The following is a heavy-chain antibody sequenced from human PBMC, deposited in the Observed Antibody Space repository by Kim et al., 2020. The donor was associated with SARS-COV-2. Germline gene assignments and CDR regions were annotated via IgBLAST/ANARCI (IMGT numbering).Heavy chain of an antibody. J-gene: IGHJ3*02. D-gene: IGHD3-10*01. Sequence: GGSLRLSCAASGFTFSSYAMHWVRQAPGKGLEWVAVISYDGSNKYYADSVKGRFTISRDNSKNTLYLQMNSLRAEDTAVYYCARVGFGFGELLTNAFDIWGQGTMVTVSS. CDR2: ISYDGSNK. V-gene: IGHV3-30*04. CDR3: ARVGFGFGELLTNAFDI. CDR1: GFTFSSYA.